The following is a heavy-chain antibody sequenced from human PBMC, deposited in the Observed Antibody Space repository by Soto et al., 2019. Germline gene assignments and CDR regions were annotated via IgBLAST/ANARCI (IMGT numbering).Heavy chain of an antibody. Sequence: TLSRTCTVSVHSLSSGGYYWSWIRQHPGKGLEWVGYIYFTGTTLYNPSLKSRLAISVDTSKNQFSLKLTSVTAADTAVYYCARDWGSSGWPNWGQGVLVTVSS. CDR2: IYFTGTT. D-gene: IGHD6-19*01. V-gene: IGHV4-31*03. CDR3: ARDWGSSGWPN. CDR1: VHSLSSGGYY. J-gene: IGHJ4*02.